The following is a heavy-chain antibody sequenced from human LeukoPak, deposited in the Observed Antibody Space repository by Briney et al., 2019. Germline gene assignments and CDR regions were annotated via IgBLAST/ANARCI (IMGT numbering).Heavy chain of an antibody. J-gene: IGHJ4*02. CDR1: RFTFSDYY. V-gene: IGHV3-11*01. D-gene: IGHD6-19*01. Sequence: GGSLRLSCAASRFTFSDYYMNWIRQAPGKGLEWVSTISYADSVRGRFTISRDNTKNSLYLQMASLTAEDTAVYYCARDGGSGWSFDYWGQGILVAVSS. CDR2: TI. CDR3: ARDGGSGWSFDY.